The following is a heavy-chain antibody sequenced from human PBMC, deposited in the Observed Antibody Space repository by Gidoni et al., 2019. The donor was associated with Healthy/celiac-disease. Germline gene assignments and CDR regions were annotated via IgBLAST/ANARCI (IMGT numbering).Heavy chain of an antibody. CDR3: AKDLSDYDSSGSDY. CDR2: SRGSGGST. J-gene: IGHJ4*02. D-gene: IGHD3-22*01. Sequence: EVQLVESGGGLVQPGGSLRLSCAASGFPFSSYAMSWVRQVPGKGVEWGSASRGSGGSTYYADSVKGRFTISRDNSKNTLYLQRNSLRAEDTAVYYCAKDLSDYDSSGSDYWGQGTLVTVSS. CDR1: GFPFSSYA. V-gene: IGHV3-23*04.